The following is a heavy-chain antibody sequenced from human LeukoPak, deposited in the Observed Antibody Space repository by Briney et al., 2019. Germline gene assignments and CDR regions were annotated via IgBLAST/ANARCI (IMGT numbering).Heavy chain of an antibody. CDR1: GYTFTGYY. Sequence: ASVKVSCKASGYTFTGYYMHWVRQAPGQGLEWMGRINPNSGGTNYAQKFQGRVTMTRDTPISTAYMELSRLRSDDTAVYYCARETSLSIGGSFDFDYWGQGTLVTVSS. CDR3: ARETSLSIGGSFDFDY. CDR2: INPNSGGT. J-gene: IGHJ4*01. V-gene: IGHV1-2*06. D-gene: IGHD6-6*01.